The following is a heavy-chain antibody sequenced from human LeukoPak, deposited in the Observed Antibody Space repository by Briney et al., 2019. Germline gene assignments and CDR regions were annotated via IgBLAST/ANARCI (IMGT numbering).Heavy chain of an antibody. CDR1: GYSITSDCY. D-gene: IGHD6-13*01. CDR2: IYHNGNT. CDR3: ASCPRAAGTSRRFDP. J-gene: IGHJ5*02. V-gene: IGHV4-38-2*01. Sequence: SETLSLTCAVSGYSITSDCYSGWIRQTPGKGLEWIGNIYHNGNTYYNPSLKSRVTISVDTSKNQFSLKLSSVTAADTAVYYCASCPRAAGTSRRFDPWGQGTLVTVSS.